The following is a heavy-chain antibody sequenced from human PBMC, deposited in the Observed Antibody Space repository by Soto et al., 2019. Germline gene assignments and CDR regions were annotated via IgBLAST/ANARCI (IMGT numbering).Heavy chain of an antibody. CDR2: LYDVDGS. V-gene: IGHV3-53*01. J-gene: IGHJ3*01. CDR3: ATWHEREHAYDV. Sequence: DVQLVESGGGLMQPGESLRLSCSASGLTVSGQKYVAWVRQAPGKGLEWVSALYDVDGSFYADSVKGRFTTSSDSSKTTVYLQMNGLRPDDTAVYYCATWHEREHAYDVWGQGTTVTVSS. CDR1: GLTVSGQKY. D-gene: IGHD1-1*01.